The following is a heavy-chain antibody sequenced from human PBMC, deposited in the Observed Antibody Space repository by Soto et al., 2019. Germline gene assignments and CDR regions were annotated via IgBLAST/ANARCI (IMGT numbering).Heavy chain of an antibody. V-gene: IGHV3-74*01. CDR2: LNEDGSFT. D-gene: IGHD3-10*01. J-gene: IGHJ6*02. Sequence: GGSLSLSCVASEFTFSSYWMHWVRQVPGKGLVWVSRLNEDGSFTTYVDSVKGRFTISRDNAKKTLYLQMNSLRAEDTAVYYCARDLSGRADVWGQGTTVTVSS. CDR3: ARDLSGRADV. CDR1: EFTFSSYW.